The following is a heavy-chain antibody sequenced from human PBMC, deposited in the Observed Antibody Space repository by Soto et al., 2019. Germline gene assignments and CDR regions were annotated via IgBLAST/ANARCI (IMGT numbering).Heavy chain of an antibody. CDR1: GFTFSNYV. Sequence: QVQLVESGGGVVQPGTSLRLSCAASGFTFSNYVIHWVRQAPGQGLEWVALISHDGNNKQYGDSVTGRFTISRDNSKNTLYLQMDTLRAEDTAVYYCAREDESSGYAGTFHHWGQGTQVTVSS. J-gene: IGHJ1*01. D-gene: IGHD3-22*01. V-gene: IGHV3-30-3*01. CDR3: AREDESSGYAGTFHH. CDR2: ISHDGNNK.